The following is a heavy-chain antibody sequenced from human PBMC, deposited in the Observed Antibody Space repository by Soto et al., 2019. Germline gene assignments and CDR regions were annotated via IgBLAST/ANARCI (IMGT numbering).Heavy chain of an antibody. CDR3: AREDSSDVFDY. CDR2: ISSSGSTI. J-gene: IGHJ4*02. D-gene: IGHD1-26*01. CDR1: GFTFSSYD. Sequence: PGGSMRLSCAASGFTFSSYDMNWVRQAPGKGLEWLSYISSSGSTIYYADSPKGRFTISRDNAKNSLYLQMNSLRAEDTAVYYCAREDSSDVFDYWGQGTLVTVSS. V-gene: IGHV3-48*03.